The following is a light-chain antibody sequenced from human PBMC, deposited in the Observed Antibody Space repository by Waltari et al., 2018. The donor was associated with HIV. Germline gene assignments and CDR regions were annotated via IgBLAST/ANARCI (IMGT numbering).Light chain of an antibody. V-gene: IGLV1-40*01. Sequence: QSVLTQAPSVSGAPGQRVTISCTGTSSNIGAGFDVNWYQQLPGTAPKLLIYGNNNRPSGVPDRFSGSRSGTSASLAITGLQAEDEADYYCQSYDSRLSGSRVFGGGTKLTVL. J-gene: IGLJ2*01. CDR2: GNN. CDR3: QSYDSRLSGSRV. CDR1: SSNIGAGFD.